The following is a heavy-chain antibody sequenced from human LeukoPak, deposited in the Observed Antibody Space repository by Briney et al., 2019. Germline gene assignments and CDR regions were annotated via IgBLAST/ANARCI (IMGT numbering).Heavy chain of an antibody. D-gene: IGHD1-26*01. V-gene: IGHV4-30-4*01. CDR2: IYYSGST. CDR3: ARALQTYLGAPRFDY. Sequence: PSQTLSLTCTLSGGSISGSDFYWSWIRQPPGKGLEWIGYIYYSGSTYYNPSLKSRVTILVDTSKNPFSLELNSVTAADTAVYYCARALQTYLGAPRFDYWGQGTLVTVSS. J-gene: IGHJ4*02. CDR1: GGSISGSDFY.